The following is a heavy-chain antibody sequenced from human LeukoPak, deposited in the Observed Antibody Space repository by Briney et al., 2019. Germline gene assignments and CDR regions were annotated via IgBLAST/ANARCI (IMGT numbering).Heavy chain of an antibody. CDR1: GFTFNNFA. CDR3: ARQLNLDY. J-gene: IGHJ4*01. V-gene: IGHV3-23*01. CDR2: IGPSGVTT. D-gene: IGHD1-1*01. Sequence: PGGSLRLSCAASGFTFNNFALDWVGQAPGKGLEWISRIGPSGVTTYYADSVKGRFTISRDNSKNSLYLQMNSLRAEDTALYYCARQLNLDYWGHGTLVSVSS.